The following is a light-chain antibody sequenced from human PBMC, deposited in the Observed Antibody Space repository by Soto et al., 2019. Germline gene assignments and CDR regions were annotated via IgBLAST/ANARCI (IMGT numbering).Light chain of an antibody. V-gene: IGKV3-11*01. CDR3: QQRRHWVR. Sequence: LTQSPAILSLPPGARATLSCTASQSVDTYIVWYHQSPGQPPRLLIHDTSHWAIGVPVRFRGSGSSTDFTRTITSLLPEDFAVYFCQQRRHWVRFGPVT. CDR1: QSVDTY. J-gene: IGKJ3*01. CDR2: DTS.